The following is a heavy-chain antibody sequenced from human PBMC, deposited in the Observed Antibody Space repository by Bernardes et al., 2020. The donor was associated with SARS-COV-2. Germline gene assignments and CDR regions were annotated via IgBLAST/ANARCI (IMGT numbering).Heavy chain of an antibody. Sequence: GGSLRLSCAASGFTLTDYWMHWVRQVPGKGLVCVSRMNEDGSITNHADSVRGRFTISRDNTKNTLYLQMNSLRAEDTAVYYCVKDFGGNSDYWGQGTLVTVSS. V-gene: IGHV3-74*01. CDR3: VKDFGGNSDY. CDR2: MNEDGSIT. J-gene: IGHJ4*02. D-gene: IGHD2-15*01. CDR1: GFTLTDYW.